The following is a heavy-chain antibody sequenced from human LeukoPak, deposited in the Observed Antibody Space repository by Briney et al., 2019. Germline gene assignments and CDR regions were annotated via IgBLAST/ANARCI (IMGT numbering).Heavy chain of an antibody. CDR1: GYTFTSYY. J-gene: IGHJ6*03. CDR2: INPSGGST. D-gene: IGHD1-7*01. Sequence: GASVKVSCKASGYTFTSYYMHWVRQAPGQGLEWMGIINPSGGSTSYAQKFQGRVTMTRDMSTSTVYMKLSSLRSEDTAVYYCASQPQLELPFADYYYYYMDVWGKGTTVTVSS. V-gene: IGHV1-46*01. CDR3: ASQPQLELPFADYYYYYMDV.